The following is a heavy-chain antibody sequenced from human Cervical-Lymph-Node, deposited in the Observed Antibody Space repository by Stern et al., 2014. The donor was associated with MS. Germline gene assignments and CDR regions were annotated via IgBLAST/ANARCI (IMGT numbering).Heavy chain of an antibody. J-gene: IGHJ4*02. CDR3: ARGNWNYEGMGY. CDR2: IWYDGNKK. D-gene: IGHD1-7*01. CDR1: GFTFSNYG. V-gene: IGHV3-33*01. Sequence: QVQLVQSGGGVVQPGRSLRLSCAASGFTFSNYGMHWVRQAPGKGLERLAVIWYDGNKKYYADSGKGRFTISRDNSKNTLFLQMSSLTAEDTALYYCARGNWNYEGMGYWGQGTLVTVSS.